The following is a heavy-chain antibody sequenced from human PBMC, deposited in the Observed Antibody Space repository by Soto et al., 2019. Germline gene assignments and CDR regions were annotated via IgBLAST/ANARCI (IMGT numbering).Heavy chain of an antibody. J-gene: IGHJ6*02. V-gene: IGHV3-23*01. CDR1: GFTFSSYA. Sequence: GGSLRLSCAASGFTFSSYAMSWVRQAPGKGLEWVSAISGSGGSTYYADSVKGRFTISRDNSKNTLYLQMNSLRAEDTAVYYCARGSYDSNAGDYYYGMDVWGQGTTVTVYS. CDR2: ISGSGGST. D-gene: IGHD3-22*01. CDR3: ARGSYDSNAGDYYYGMDV.